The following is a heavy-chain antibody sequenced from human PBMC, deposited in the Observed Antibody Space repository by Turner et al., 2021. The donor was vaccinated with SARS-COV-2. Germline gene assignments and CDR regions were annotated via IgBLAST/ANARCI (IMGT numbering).Heavy chain of an antibody. J-gene: IGHJ6*02. CDR2: FDPEDGET. D-gene: IGHD3-22*01. CDR3: ATAPANYYDSSGSKGFYYYYYGMDV. CDR1: GYTLIELS. Sequence: QVQLVQSGAEVKKPGASVKVTCKVSGYTLIELSMHWVRQAPGKGLEWMGGFDPEDGETIYAQKFRGRVTMTEDTSTDTAYMELSSLRSEDTAVYYCATAPANYYDSSGSKGFYYYYYGMDVWGQGTTVTVSS. V-gene: IGHV1-24*01.